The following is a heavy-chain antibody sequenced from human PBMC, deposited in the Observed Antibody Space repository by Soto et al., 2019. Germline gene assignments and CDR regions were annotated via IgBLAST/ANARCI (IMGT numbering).Heavy chain of an antibody. CDR2: VNGANGVT. CDR3: ARINSGTHRYYAFDM. D-gene: IGHD1-26*01. J-gene: IGHJ3*02. CDR1: GYTFNADA. Sequence: QVQLVQSGAEVKPPGASVKVSCRTSGYTFNADALHWVRQAPGQGLEWMGWVNGANGVTKFSQKFQGRVTITRDTFATTAYIELSSLSSEDTAVYFCARINSGTHRYYAFDMWGQGTTVTLAS. V-gene: IGHV1-3*01.